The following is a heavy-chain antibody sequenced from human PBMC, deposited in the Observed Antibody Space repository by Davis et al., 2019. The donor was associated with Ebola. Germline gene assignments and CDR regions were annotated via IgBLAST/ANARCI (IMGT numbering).Heavy chain of an antibody. CDR1: GFTFSSYA. CDR2: ISGSGGST. J-gene: IGHJ4*02. CDR3: VKGSVPSYYDFWSGYYDY. D-gene: IGHD3-3*01. V-gene: IGHV3-23*01. Sequence: PGGSLRLSCAASGFTFSSYAMSWVRQAPGKGLEWVSAISGSGGSTYYADSVKGRFTISRDNSKNTLYLQMSSLRAEDTAVYYCVKGSVPSYYDFWSGYYDYWGQGTLVTVSS.